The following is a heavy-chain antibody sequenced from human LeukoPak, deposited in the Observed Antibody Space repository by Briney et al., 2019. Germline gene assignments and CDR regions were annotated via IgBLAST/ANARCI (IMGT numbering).Heavy chain of an antibody. CDR2: IYYSGST. V-gene: IGHV4-39*01. CDR3: ARHPVLRYLGT. Sequence: SETLSLTCTVSGGSISSSNYYWGWIRQPPGKGLEWIGSIYYSGSTYYNPSLKSRVTISVDTSKNQSSLKLSSVSAADTAVYYCARHPVLRYLGTWGQGTLVTVSS. D-gene: IGHD3-9*01. J-gene: IGHJ4*02. CDR1: GGSISSSNYY.